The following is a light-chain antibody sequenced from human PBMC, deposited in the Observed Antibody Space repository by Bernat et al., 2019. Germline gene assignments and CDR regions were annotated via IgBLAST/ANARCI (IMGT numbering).Light chain of an antibody. CDR1: QVVSSTY. Sequence: EIVLTQSPGTLSLSPGQRATVTCRASQVVSSTYLAWYQQKPGQAPRLLIYGASSRATGIPDRFSGSGSGTDFTLTISRLEPEVFAVYYCQHYGSLPPYTFGQGTKLEIK. CDR2: GAS. J-gene: IGKJ2*01. CDR3: QHYGSLPPYT. V-gene: IGKV3-20*01.